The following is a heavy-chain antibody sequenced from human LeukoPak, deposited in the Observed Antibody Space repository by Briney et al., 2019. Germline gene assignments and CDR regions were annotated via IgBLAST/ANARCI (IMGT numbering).Heavy chain of an antibody. J-gene: IGHJ6*02. D-gene: IGHD6-13*01. CDR1: GFSFRSFA. V-gene: IGHV3-23*01. CDR3: ARTIAQYTNTWLYYYYGLDV. CDR2: ISGGGEDT. Sequence: PGGSLRLSCTASGFSFRSFAMSWVRQAPGQGLEWVSSISGGGEDTYYADSVKGRFTISRDNSETTLYLQMNSLGADDTALYYCARTIAQYTNTWLYYYYGLDVWGQGTTVTVSS.